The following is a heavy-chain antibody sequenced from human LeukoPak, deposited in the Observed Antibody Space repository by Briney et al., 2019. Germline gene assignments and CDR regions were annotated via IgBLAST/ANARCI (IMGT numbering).Heavy chain of an antibody. CDR1: GYSISSGYY. D-gene: IGHD6-13*01. V-gene: IGHV4-38-2*02. Sequence: PSETLSLTCTVSGYSISSGYYWGWIRQPPGKGLEWIGSIYHSGSTYYNPSLKSRVTISVDTSKNQFSLKLSSVTAADTAVYYCARLRQGYSSSWYYSRLAYYYMDVWGKGTTVTISS. CDR2: IYHSGST. J-gene: IGHJ6*03. CDR3: ARLRQGYSSSWYYSRLAYYYMDV.